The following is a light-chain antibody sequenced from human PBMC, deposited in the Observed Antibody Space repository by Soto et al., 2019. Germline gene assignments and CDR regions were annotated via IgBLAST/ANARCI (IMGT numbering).Light chain of an antibody. CDR1: QSVSSN. Sequence: EIVMTQSPATLSVSPGERATLSCRASQSVSSNLAWYQQKPGQAPRLLIYGASTRATGIPARFSGSGSGTEFTLTISSLQSEDFAVYYCQHYSNGPRTFGQGTKVEIQ. V-gene: IGKV3-15*01. J-gene: IGKJ1*01. CDR3: QHYSNGPRT. CDR2: GAS.